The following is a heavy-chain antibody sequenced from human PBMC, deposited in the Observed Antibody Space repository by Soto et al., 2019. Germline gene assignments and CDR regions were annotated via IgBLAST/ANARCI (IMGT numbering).Heavy chain of an antibody. Sequence: SETLSLTCTVSGGSISSYYWSWIRQPAGKGLEWIGRIYTSGSTNYNPSLKSRVTMSVDTSKNQFSLKLSSVTAADTAVYYCARDRGDILTGYYIKRSRDYYYYGMDVWGQGTTVTDSS. J-gene: IGHJ6*02. CDR3: ARDRGDILTGYYIKRSRDYYYYGMDV. V-gene: IGHV4-4*07. CDR1: GGSISSYY. CDR2: IYTSGST. D-gene: IGHD3-9*01.